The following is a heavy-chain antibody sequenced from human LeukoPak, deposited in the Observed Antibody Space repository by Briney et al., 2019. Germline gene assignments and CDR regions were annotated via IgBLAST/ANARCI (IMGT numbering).Heavy chain of an antibody. CDR3: AKDLSPARWYPYYYGMDV. CDR2: ISYDGSNK. J-gene: IGHJ6*02. D-gene: IGHD6-13*01. Sequence: PGGSLRLSCAASGFTFSSYAMHWVRQAPGKGLEWVAVISYDGSNKYYADSVKGRFTISRDNSKNTLYLQMNSLRAEDTAVYYCAKDLSPARWYPYYYGMDVWGQGTTVTVSS. V-gene: IGHV3-30*04. CDR1: GFTFSSYA.